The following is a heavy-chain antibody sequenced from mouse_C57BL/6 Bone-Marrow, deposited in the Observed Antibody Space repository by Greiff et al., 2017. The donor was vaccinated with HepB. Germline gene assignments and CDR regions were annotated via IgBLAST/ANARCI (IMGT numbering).Heavy chain of an antibody. J-gene: IGHJ3*01. Sequence: EVQLQESGGDLVKPGGSLKLSCAASGFTFSSYGMSWVRQTPDKRLEWVATISSGGSYTYYPDSVKGRFTISRDNAKNTLYLQMSSLKSEDTAMYYCARPPCAYWGQGTLVTVSA. CDR2: ISSGGSYT. CDR3: ARPPCAY. CDR1: GFTFSSYG. V-gene: IGHV5-6*01.